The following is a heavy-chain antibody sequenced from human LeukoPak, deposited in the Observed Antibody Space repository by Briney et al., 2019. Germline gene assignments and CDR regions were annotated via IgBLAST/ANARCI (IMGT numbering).Heavy chain of an antibody. J-gene: IGHJ6*02. CDR3: ARDSRDYGSGSYWDV. V-gene: IGHV4-59*01. CDR2: ITGSIYFSGST. D-gene: IGHD3-10*01. CDR1: GDSINSYY. Sequence: KASETLSLTCTVSGDSINSYYWNWIRQPPGKGLEWIGYITGSIYFSGSTKYDPSLESRVTMSVDTSKNQFSLTLSSVTAADTAVYYCARDSRDYGSGSYWDVWGQGTTVTVSS.